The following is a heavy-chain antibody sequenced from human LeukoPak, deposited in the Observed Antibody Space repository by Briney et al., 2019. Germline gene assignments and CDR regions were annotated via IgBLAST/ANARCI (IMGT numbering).Heavy chain of an antibody. CDR2: IYYSGST. Sequence: PSETLSLTCTVSGGSISSSSYYWGWIRQPPGKGLEWIGSIYYSGSTYYNPSLKSRVTISVDTSKNQFSLKLSSVTAADTAVYYCAREIGYCSSTSCYVYYYMDVWGKGTTVTISS. CDR1: GGSISSSSYY. D-gene: IGHD2-2*01. V-gene: IGHV4-39*01. J-gene: IGHJ6*03. CDR3: AREIGYCSSTSCYVYYYMDV.